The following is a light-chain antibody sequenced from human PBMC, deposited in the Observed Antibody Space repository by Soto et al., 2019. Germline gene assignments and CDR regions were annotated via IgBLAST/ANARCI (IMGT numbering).Light chain of an antibody. V-gene: IGKV1-39*01. CDR3: QQSYSWKWT. J-gene: IGKJ1*01. Sequence: DIQMTQSPSSLSASVGDRVTITCRASQSISSYLNWYQQKPGKAPKLLIYAASSLQSGVPSRFSGSGSGTDFTLTISSLQPEDFVTYYCQQSYSWKWTFGQGTKVEIK. CDR2: AAS. CDR1: QSISSY.